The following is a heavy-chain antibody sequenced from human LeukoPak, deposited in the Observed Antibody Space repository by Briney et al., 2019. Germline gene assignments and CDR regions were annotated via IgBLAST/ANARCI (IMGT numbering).Heavy chain of an antibody. CDR3: ARWGEPTGVGN. V-gene: IGHV1-2*02. Sequence: ASVKVSCKASGYTFTGFFMNWVRQAPGQGLEWMGRINPNSGDTSYAQKFQGRVTMTRDTSITTAYMDLSSLTSDDTAMYYCARWGEPTGVGNWGQGTLVTVSS. J-gene: IGHJ4*02. D-gene: IGHD1-14*01. CDR1: GYTFTGFF. CDR2: INPNSGDT.